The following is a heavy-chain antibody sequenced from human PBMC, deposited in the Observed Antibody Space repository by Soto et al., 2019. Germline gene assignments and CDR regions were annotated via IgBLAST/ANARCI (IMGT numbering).Heavy chain of an antibody. CDR3: VRDRRIYYSDPHDEFVASDYEV. V-gene: IGHV1-69*01. CDR1: GGIFGSHG. Sequence: QVQLIQSEAEVKKPGSSVRVSCTASGGIFGSHGFSWVRQAPGQRLEWVGGFIPIFRTLTYTEKFQARVRIAADDSTNTVYLDLSSLTSEDTAVYYCVRDRRIYYSDPHDEFVASDYEVWGQGTMASGSS. CDR2: FIPIFRTL. J-gene: IGHJ3*01. D-gene: IGHD3-22*01.